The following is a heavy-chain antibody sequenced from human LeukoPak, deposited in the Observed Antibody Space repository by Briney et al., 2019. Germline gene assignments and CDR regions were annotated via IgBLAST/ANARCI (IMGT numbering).Heavy chain of an antibody. CDR1: GYTFSTYP. CDR2: INTNTGSP. J-gene: IGHJ4*02. Sequence: ASVKVSCKASGYTFSTYPLNWVRQAPGQGLEWMGWINTNTGSPTYAQGLTGRFVFSLDTSVSTAFLQIGSLKAEDSALYYCVRGIDTTGYFNYWGQGTLVTVSS. V-gene: IGHV7-4-1*01. D-gene: IGHD3-22*01. CDR3: VRGIDTTGYFNY.